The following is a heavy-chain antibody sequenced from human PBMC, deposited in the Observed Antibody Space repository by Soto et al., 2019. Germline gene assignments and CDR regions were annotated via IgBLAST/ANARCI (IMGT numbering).Heavy chain of an antibody. CDR3: AKQGLRFLGSDAFDI. J-gene: IGHJ3*02. CDR1: GFTFSSYA. Sequence: EVQLLESGGGLVQPGGSLRLSCAASGFTFSSYAMSWVRQAPGKGLEWVSAISGSGGSTYYADSVKGRFTISRDNSKNTLYLHMNSLTAEDTAVYYCAKQGLRFLGSDAFDIWGQGTMVTVSS. CDR2: ISGSGGST. D-gene: IGHD3-3*01. V-gene: IGHV3-23*01.